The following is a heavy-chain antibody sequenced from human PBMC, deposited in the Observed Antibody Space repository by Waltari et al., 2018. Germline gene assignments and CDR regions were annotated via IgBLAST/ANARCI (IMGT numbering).Heavy chain of an antibody. J-gene: IGHJ3*02. V-gene: IGHV4-39*01. Sequence: RGARGKGVGWIVSIYYSGSTYYNPSLKDGVTISVDTSKNQFSLKLSSVTAADTAVYYCARHGPYSSSWTLGAFDIWGQGTMVTVSS. D-gene: IGHD6-13*01. CDR2: IYYSGST. CDR3: ARHGPYSSSWTLGAFDI.